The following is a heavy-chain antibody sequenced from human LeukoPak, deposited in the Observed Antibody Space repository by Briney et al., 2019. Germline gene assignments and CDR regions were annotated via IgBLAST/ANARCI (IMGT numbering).Heavy chain of an antibody. J-gene: IGHJ5*02. Sequence: SETLSLTCTVSGGSISSYYWSWIRQPPGKGLEWIGYVYYTGGTNYNPSLKRRVTISLDTSKNQFSLKLSSVTAADTALYYCARDKGLSGSYYKPNWFDPWGQGTLVTVSS. V-gene: IGHV4-59*01. CDR2: VYYTGGT. CDR3: ARDKGLSGSYYKPNWFDP. D-gene: IGHD1-26*01. CDR1: GGSISSYY.